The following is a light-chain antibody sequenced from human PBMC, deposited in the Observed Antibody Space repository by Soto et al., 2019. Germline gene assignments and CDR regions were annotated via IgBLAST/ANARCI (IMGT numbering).Light chain of an antibody. CDR1: SSDVGTYNY. CDR3: CSYAGGYTHAV. CDR2: DVS. Sequence: QSVLTQPRSVSGPPGQSVSISCSGTSSDVGTYNYVSWYQQHPDKAPKLMIYDVSKRSSGVPDRFSGSKSGNTASLTISGLQAEVEADYYCCSYAGGYTHAVFGGGAKVTVL. V-gene: IGLV2-11*01. J-gene: IGLJ2*01.